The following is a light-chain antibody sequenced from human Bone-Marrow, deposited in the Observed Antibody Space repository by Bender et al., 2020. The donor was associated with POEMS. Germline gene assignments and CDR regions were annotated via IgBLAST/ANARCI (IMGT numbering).Light chain of an antibody. J-gene: IGLJ3*02. CDR3: QSYDNSLGGWV. Sequence: QSVLTQSPSASGTPGQRVTISCSGSSSNIGSNTVNWYQQFPGTAPKVLIYGYNNRPSGVPDRFSGSKSGTSASLAITGLQAEDEGDYYCQSYDNSLGGWVFGGGTKLTVL. V-gene: IGLV1-44*01. CDR2: GYN. CDR1: SSNIGSNT.